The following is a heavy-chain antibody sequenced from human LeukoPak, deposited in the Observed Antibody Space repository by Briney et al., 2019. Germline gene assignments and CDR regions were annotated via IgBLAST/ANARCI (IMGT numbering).Heavy chain of an antibody. CDR2: IYYSGST. CDR3: ARQPENYDILTGYRLWYFDL. V-gene: IGHV4-39*01. J-gene: IGHJ2*01. D-gene: IGHD3-9*01. CDR1: GGSISSSSYY. Sequence: SETLSLTCAVSGGSISSSSYYWGWIRQPPGKGLEWIGSIYYSGSTYYNPSLKSRVTISVDTSKNQFSLKLSSVTAADTAVYYCARQPENYDILTGYRLWYFDLWGRGTLVTVSS.